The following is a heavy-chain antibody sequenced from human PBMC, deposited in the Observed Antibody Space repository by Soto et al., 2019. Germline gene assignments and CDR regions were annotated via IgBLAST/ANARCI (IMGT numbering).Heavy chain of an antibody. J-gene: IGHJ5*02. V-gene: IGHV1-18*01. CDR1: GYTFTSYG. Sequence: ASVKVSCKASGYTFTSYGISWVRQAPGQGLEWMGWISAYNGNTNYAQKLQGRVTMTADTSTSTAYMELRSLRSDDTAVYYCARDGYGGYVGLGAQVDWFDPWGQGSLVTVSS. CDR3: ARDGYGGYVGLGAQVDWFDP. D-gene: IGHD5-12*01. CDR2: ISAYNGNT.